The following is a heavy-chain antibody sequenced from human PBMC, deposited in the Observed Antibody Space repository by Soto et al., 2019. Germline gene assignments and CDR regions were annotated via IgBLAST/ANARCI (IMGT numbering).Heavy chain of an antibody. D-gene: IGHD3-3*01. Sequence: GGSLRLSCAASGFTFSSYGMHWVRQAPGKGLGWVAVIWYDGSNKYYADSVKGRFTISRDNSKNTLYLQMNSLRAEDTAVYYCARDAFGVVAYDDAFDIWGQGTMVTVSS. J-gene: IGHJ3*02. CDR2: IWYDGSNK. CDR1: GFTFSSYG. V-gene: IGHV3-33*01. CDR3: ARDAFGVVAYDDAFDI.